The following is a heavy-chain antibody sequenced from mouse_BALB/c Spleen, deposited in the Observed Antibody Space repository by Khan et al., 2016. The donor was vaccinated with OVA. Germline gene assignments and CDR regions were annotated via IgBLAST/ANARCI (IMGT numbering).Heavy chain of an antibody. Sequence: VQLKESGGGLVQPGGSRKLSCAASGFTFSSFGIHWVRQAPKKGLEWVAYISSGSSTIYYVDTVKGRFTISRDNPKNTLFLQMTSLRSEDTAMYYCARSGGNFHWYFDVWCTGTSVTVSS. CDR1: GFTFSSFG. CDR3: ARSGGNFHWYFDV. J-gene: IGHJ1*03. D-gene: IGHD2-1*01. V-gene: IGHV5-17*02. CDR2: ISSGSSTI.